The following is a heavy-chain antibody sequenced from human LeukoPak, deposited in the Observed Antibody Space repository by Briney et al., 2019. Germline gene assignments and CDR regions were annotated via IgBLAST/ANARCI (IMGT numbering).Heavy chain of an antibody. D-gene: IGHD3-16*01. Sequence: GGSLRLSCAASGFTFSSYAMSWVRQAPGKGLERVSAISGSGGSTYYADPVKGRFTISRDNSKNTLYLQMNSLRAEDTAVYYCAKVQGDWFDPWGQGTLVTVSS. CDR2: ISGSGGST. J-gene: IGHJ5*02. V-gene: IGHV3-23*01. CDR1: GFTFSSYA. CDR3: AKVQGDWFDP.